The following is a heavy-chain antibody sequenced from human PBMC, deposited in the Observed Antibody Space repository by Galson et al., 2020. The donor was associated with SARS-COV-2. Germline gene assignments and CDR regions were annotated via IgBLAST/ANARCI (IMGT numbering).Heavy chain of an antibody. CDR1: GLTFSFYA. Sequence: GGSLRLSCGASGLTFSFYAMSWVRQGPGKGLEWVSGISGSGESTYYADSVKGRFTISRDNSKNTLLLQMNSLRAEDTAVYYCAKNKRDLLDAFDIWGQGTVVTVSS. CDR3: AKNKRDLLDAFDI. J-gene: IGHJ3*02. CDR2: ISGSGEST. V-gene: IGHV3-23*01. D-gene: IGHD1-26*01.